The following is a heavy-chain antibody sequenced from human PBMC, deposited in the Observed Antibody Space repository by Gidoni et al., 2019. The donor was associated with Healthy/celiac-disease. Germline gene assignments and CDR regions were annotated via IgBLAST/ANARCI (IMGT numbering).Heavy chain of an antibody. CDR2: IKQDGSEK. CDR3: ARGDLYGSGSYYPGGDY. Sequence: EVQLVESGGGLVQPGGSLRLSCAASGFTFRSYWMSWVRQAPGKGLEWVANIKQDGSEKYYVDSVKGRFTISRDNAKNSLYLQMNSLRAEDTAVYYCARGDLYGSGSYYPGGDYWGQGTLVTVSS. J-gene: IGHJ4*02. D-gene: IGHD3-10*01. V-gene: IGHV3-7*01. CDR1: GFTFRSYW.